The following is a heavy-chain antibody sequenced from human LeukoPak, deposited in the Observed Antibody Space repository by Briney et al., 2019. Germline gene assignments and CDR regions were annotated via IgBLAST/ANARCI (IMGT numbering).Heavy chain of an antibody. Sequence: GGSLRLSCAASGFTFSDYWMTWVRQAPGKGLEWVAVISYDGSNKYYADSVKGRFTISRDNSKNTLYLQMNSLRAEDTAVYYCARDALGYCSGGSCQTYGMDVWGQGTTVTVSS. V-gene: IGHV3-30-3*01. CDR1: GFTFSDYW. CDR3: ARDALGYCSGGSCQTYGMDV. D-gene: IGHD2-15*01. J-gene: IGHJ6*02. CDR2: ISYDGSNK.